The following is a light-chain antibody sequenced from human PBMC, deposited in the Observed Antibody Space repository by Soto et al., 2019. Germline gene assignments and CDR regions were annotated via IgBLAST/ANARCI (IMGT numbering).Light chain of an antibody. CDR3: QQYGSSPPYT. Sequence: EIVLTQSSGTLSLSPGERATLSCRASQSVSSSYLAWYQQKPGQAPRLLIYAASSRATGIPDRFSGRGSGTDFTLTISRLEPEDFAVYYCQQYGSSPPYTFGQGTKLEI. V-gene: IGKV3-20*01. J-gene: IGKJ2*01. CDR1: QSVSSSY. CDR2: AAS.